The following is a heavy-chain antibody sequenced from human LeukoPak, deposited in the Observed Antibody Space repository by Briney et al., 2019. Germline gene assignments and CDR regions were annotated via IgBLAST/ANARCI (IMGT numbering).Heavy chain of an antibody. CDR2: IIPILGIA. Sequence: SVKVSCKASGGTFSSYAISWVRQAPGQGLEWMGRIIPILGIANYAQKFQGRVTITADKSTSTAYMELSSLRSEDTAVYYCAKDREDGYNCFDYWGQGTLVTVSS. CDR3: AKDREDGYNCFDY. J-gene: IGHJ4*02. CDR1: GGTFSSYA. D-gene: IGHD5-24*01. V-gene: IGHV1-69*04.